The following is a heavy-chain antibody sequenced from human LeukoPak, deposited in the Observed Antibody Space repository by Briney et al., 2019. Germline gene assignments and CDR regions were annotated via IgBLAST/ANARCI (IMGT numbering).Heavy chain of an antibody. CDR2: IYYSGST. D-gene: IGHD4-11*01. J-gene: IGHJ4*02. V-gene: IGHV4-39*07. Sequence: PSETLSLTCTVSGGSVSSSSYYWGWIRQPPGKGLEWIGSIYYSGSTYYNPSLKSRVTISVDTSKNQFSLKLSSVTAADTAVYYCARAPGYSTHFDYWGQGTLVTVSS. CDR3: ARAPGYSTHFDY. CDR1: GGSVSSSSYY.